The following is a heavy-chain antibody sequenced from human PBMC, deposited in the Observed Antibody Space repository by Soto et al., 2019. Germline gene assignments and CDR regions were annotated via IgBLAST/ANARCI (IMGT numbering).Heavy chain of an antibody. J-gene: IGHJ5*02. CDR2: ISYDGSNK. D-gene: IGHD3-3*01. Sequence: QVQLVESGGGVVQPGRSLRLSCAASGFTFSSYAMHWVRQAPGKGLEWVAVISYDGSNKYYADSVKGRFTISRDNSKNTLYLQMNSLRAEDTAVYYCARDYTIFGVVIPFDPWGQGTLVTVSS. CDR1: GFTFSSYA. V-gene: IGHV3-30-3*01. CDR3: ARDYTIFGVVIPFDP.